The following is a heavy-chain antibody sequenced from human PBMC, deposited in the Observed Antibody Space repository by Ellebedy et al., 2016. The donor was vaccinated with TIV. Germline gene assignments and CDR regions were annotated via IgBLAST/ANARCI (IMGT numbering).Heavy chain of an antibody. J-gene: IGHJ2*01. CDR1: GFTFSDYA. CDR3: ATAQPTFYSSGWYRWGNWYFDL. D-gene: IGHD6-19*01. V-gene: IGHV3-64*02. Sequence: GESLKISCTDCGFTFSDYAMHWVRQTPGKRLECVSSISRNGDSTDYADSVKDRFTISRDNSKNTLYLQMGSLRPEDMAMYYCATAQPTFYSSGWYRWGNWYFDLWGRGTLVTVSS. CDR2: ISRNGDST.